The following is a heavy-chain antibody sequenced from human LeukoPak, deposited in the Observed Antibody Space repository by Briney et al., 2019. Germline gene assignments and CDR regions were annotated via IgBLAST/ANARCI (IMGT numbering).Heavy chain of an antibody. D-gene: IGHD5-24*01. CDR3: ARGRDGYNHY. CDR2: IYYSGGT. Sequence: SETLSLTCTVSGGSISSHYWSWIRQPPGKGRGWIGYIYYSGGTNYNPSLKSRVTISVDTSKNQFSLKLSSVTAADTAVYYCARGRDGYNHYWGQGTLVTVSS. V-gene: IGHV4-59*11. J-gene: IGHJ4*02. CDR1: GGSISSHY.